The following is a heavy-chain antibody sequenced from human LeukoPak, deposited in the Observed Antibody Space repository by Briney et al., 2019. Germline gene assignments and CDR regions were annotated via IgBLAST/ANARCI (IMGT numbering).Heavy chain of an antibody. CDR2: INHGGGT. D-gene: IGHD2/OR15-2a*01. Sequence: SETLSLTCTVSGGSVSRTNYYWAWIRQPPGKGLEWIATINHGGGTHHNPSLKSRLTIAVDTATNDFSLKLSSVTAADTAVYYCAKGEYWVRFWGRGTVVPVSS. CDR1: GGSVSRTNYY. J-gene: IGHJ2*01. V-gene: IGHV4-39*02. CDR3: AKGEYWVRF.